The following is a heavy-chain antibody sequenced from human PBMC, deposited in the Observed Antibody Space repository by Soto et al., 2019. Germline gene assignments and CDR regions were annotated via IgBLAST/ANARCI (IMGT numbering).Heavy chain of an antibody. Sequence: QVQLVESGGGLVKPGGSLRLSCAASGFTFSDYYMSWIRQAPGKGLEWVSYISSSSSYTNYADSVKGRFTISRDNAKNXLXXQMNSLRAEDTAVYYCARALMGQQLVRGMDGWFDPWGQGTLVTVSS. J-gene: IGHJ5*02. D-gene: IGHD6-13*01. CDR2: ISSSSSYT. CDR3: ARALMGQQLVRGMDGWFDP. V-gene: IGHV3-11*05. CDR1: GFTFSDYY.